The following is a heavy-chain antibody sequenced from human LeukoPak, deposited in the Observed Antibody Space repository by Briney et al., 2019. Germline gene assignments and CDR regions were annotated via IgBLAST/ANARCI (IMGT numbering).Heavy chain of an antibody. D-gene: IGHD6-13*01. CDR3: AKAGYTSSWPFDY. Sequence: GGSLRLSCGASGFTFSSNGMSWVRQAPGKRLEWVSAISCSGGTAYNPDSVKGRFTISRDNSKNTLYLQMNSLRAEDTALYYCAKAGYTSSWPFDYWGQGTLVTVSS. V-gene: IGHV3-23*01. J-gene: IGHJ4*02. CDR1: GFTFSSNG. CDR2: ISCSGGTA.